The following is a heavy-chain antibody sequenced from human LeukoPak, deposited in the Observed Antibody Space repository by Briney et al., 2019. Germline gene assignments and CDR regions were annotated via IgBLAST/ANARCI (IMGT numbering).Heavy chain of an antibody. V-gene: IGHV4-4*07. CDR3: ARSEEMAALSDY. Sequence: SETLSLTCTVSDGSISSYYWSWVRQPAGKGLEWIGRIHSSGSTNYNPSLKSRVTMLVDTSSNQFSLKLTSVTAADTAMYYCARSEEMAALSDYWGQGTLVTVSS. CDR1: DGSISSYY. CDR2: IHSSGST. J-gene: IGHJ4*02. D-gene: IGHD5-24*01.